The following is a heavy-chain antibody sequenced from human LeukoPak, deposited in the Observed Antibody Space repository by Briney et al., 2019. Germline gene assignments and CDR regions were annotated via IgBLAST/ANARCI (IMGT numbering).Heavy chain of an antibody. D-gene: IGHD3-10*02. CDR3: AREMFGELFVDY. J-gene: IGHJ4*02. Sequence: SSETLSLTCTVSGDSISSSSYYWGWIRQPPGKGLEWIGSIYYSGSTYYNPSLKSRVTMSVDTSKNQFSLKLSSVTAADTAVYYCAREMFGELFVDYWGQGTLVTVSS. CDR1: GDSISSSSYY. CDR2: IYYSGST. V-gene: IGHV4-39*07.